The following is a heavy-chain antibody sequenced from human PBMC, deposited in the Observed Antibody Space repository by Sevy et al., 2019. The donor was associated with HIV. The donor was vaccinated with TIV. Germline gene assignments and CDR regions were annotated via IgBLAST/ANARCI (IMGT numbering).Heavy chain of an antibody. D-gene: IGHD3-9*01. J-gene: IGHJ3*02. CDR1: GGSISSGSYY. CDR2: IYTSGST. CDR3: ARAALELRYFDWLYDAFDI. V-gene: IGHV4-61*02. Sequence: SETLSLTCTVSGGSISSGSYYWSWIRQPAGKGLEWIGRIYTSGSTNYNPSLKSRVTISVDTSKNQFSLKLSSVTAADTAVYYCARAALELRYFDWLYDAFDIWGQGTMVTVSS.